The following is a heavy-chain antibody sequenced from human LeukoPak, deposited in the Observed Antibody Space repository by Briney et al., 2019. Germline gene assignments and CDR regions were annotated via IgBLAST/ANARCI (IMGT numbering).Heavy chain of an antibody. D-gene: IGHD1-1*01. CDR1: GYSLTGHY. CDR2: IDCGDGDT. CDR3: VRDPREPANDLDY. J-gene: IGHJ4*01. Sequence: ASVKVSCKTSGYSLTGHYIHWVRQAPGQALQWLAYIDCGDGDTNYAQAFQGRVTVTRDKSINTVYLELSSLTFDDTAIYYCVRDPREPANDLDYWGRGTLVTVSS. V-gene: IGHV1-2*02.